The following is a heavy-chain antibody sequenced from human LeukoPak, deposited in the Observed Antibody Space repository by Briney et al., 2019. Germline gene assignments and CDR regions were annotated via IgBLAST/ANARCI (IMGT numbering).Heavy chain of an antibody. CDR3: AKDLVQYDY. J-gene: IGHJ4*02. CDR2: MSGSGGST. D-gene: IGHD4-11*01. Sequence: PGGSLRLSCAASGFTFSSYAMSRVRQAPGKGLEWVSAMSGSGGSTYYADAVKGRFTISRDNSKNTLYLQMNSLRAEDTAVYYCAKDLVQYDYWGQGTLVTVSS. CDR1: GFTFSSYA. V-gene: IGHV3-23*01.